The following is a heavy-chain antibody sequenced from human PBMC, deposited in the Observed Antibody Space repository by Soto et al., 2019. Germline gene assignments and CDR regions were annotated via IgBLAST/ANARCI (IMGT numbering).Heavy chain of an antibody. J-gene: IGHJ4*02. CDR1: GGSISSSNW. V-gene: IGHV4-4*02. CDR3: AGTYYDSSGYYYLY. Sequence: SETLSLTCAVSGGSISSSNWWSWVRQPPGKGLECILEIYHSGSTNYNPSLKSRVTISVDKSKNQFSLKLSSVTAADTAVYYCAGTYYDSSGYYYLYWGQGTLVTSPQ. D-gene: IGHD3-22*01. CDR2: IYHSGST.